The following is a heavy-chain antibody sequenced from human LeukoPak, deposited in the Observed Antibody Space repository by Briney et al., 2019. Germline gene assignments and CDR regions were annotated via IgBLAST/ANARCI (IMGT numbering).Heavy chain of an antibody. CDR2: INPTSGDT. CDR1: GYTFTGYY. V-gene: IGHV1-2*02. D-gene: IGHD5-12*01. CDR3: ARDVLFHRTGNSAYADAFDI. J-gene: IGHJ3*02. Sequence: VSVKVSCKASGYTFTGYYMHWVRQAPGQGREWMGWINPTSGDTNYAQKFQGRVTMTRDTAISTAYMDLSRLRFDDTAVYYCARDVLFHRTGNSAYADAFDIWGQGTMVTVSS.